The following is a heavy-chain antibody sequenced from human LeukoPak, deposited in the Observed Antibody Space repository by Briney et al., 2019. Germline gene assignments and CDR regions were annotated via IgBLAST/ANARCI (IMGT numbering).Heavy chain of an antibody. V-gene: IGHV3-11*05. Sequence: GGSRRPSGAASGFTVSSNYMSWSGRAPGKGLEWVSYISSSSSYTNYADSVKGRFTISRDNAKNSLYLQMNSLRAEDTAVYYCARDMTSGYWGQGTLVTVSS. CDR3: ARDMTSGY. CDR1: GFTVSSNY. D-gene: IGHD1-26*01. J-gene: IGHJ4*02. CDR2: ISSSSSYT.